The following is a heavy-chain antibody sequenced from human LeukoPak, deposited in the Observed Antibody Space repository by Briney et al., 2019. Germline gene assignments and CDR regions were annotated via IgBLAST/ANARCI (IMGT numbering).Heavy chain of an antibody. D-gene: IGHD3-22*01. CDR3: ARALPGLSFDI. Sequence: SETLSLTCTVSGGSISSSSYYWGWIRQPPGKGLEWIGSIYYSGSTYYNPSLKSRVTISVDTSKNQFSLKLSSVTAADTAVYYCARALPGLSFDIWGQGKMVTVSS. CDR1: GGSISSSSYY. CDR2: IYYSGST. V-gene: IGHV4-39*01. J-gene: IGHJ3*02.